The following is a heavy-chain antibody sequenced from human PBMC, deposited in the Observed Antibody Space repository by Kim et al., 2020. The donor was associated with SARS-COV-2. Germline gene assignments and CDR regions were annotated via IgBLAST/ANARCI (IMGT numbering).Heavy chain of an antibody. CDR3: AMGNTQFSDIVAKILVY. J-gene: IGHJ4*02. V-gene: IGHV3-30-3*01. D-gene: IGHD5-12*01. CDR2: ISYDGSNK. Sequence: GGSLRLSCAASGFTFSSYAMHWVRQAPGKGLEWVAVISYDGSNKYYADSVKGRFTISRDNSKNTLYLQMNSLRAEDTAVYYCAMGNTQFSDIVAKILVYWGQGTLVTVSS. CDR1: GFTFSSYA.